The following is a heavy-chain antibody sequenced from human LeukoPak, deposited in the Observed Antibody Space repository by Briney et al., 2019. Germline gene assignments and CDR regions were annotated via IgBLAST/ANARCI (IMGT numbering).Heavy chain of an antibody. J-gene: IGHJ3*02. CDR3: AREGGDIVVVPASDAFDI. Sequence: GGSLTLSCAVSGLTLSIYSANWVRQAPGEVREWVSSIISSSSYIYYADSVKGRFTISRDNAKNSLYLQMNSLRAEDTAVYCFAREGGDIVVVPASDAFDIWGQGTMVTVSS. CDR2: IISSSSYI. V-gene: IGHV3-21*01. CDR1: GLTLSIYS. D-gene: IGHD2-2*01.